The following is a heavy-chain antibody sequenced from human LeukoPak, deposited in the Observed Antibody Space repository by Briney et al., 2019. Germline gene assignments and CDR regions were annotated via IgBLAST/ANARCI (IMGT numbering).Heavy chain of an antibody. V-gene: IGHV4-38-2*02. D-gene: IGHD6-19*01. CDR2: IYHSGST. CDR3: ARHDPQYSSGWYDY. J-gene: IGHJ4*02. Sequence: SETLSLTCIVSGYSISSGYYWGWIRPPPRKGLDWIGSIYHSGSTSYNSSLKSRVTISLDTSKNQFSLKLSSVTAADTAVYYCARHDPQYSSGWYDYWGQGTLVTVSS. CDR1: GYSISSGYY.